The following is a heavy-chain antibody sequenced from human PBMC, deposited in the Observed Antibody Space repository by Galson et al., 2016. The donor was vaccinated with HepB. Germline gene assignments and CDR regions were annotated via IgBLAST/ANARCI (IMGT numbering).Heavy chain of an antibody. CDR2: IVLGSGVT. CDR1: GFTFTGSA. D-gene: IGHD3-22*01. J-gene: IGHJ4*02. V-gene: IGHV1-58*01. CDR3: ATARFYYESSGYYGALDY. Sequence: SVKVSCKASGFTFTGSALHWVRQARGERPEWIGWIVLGSGVTNYAQKFQGRATISRDMSTSIAYLELSSLRSEDTAVYYCATARFYYESSGYYGALDYWGQGTMVSVSS.